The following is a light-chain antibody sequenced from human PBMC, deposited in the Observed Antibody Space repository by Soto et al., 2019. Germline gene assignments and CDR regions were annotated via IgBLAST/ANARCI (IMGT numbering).Light chain of an antibody. CDR3: QQYNNWPPLT. V-gene: IGKV3-15*01. J-gene: IGKJ4*01. CDR2: GAS. CDR1: QSVSSN. Sequence: EIVMTQSPATLSVSLGERATLSCRASQSVSSNLARYQQKPGQAPRLLIYGASTRATGIPARFSGSGSGTEFTLTISSLQSEDFAVYYCQQYNNWPPLTFGGGTKVEIK.